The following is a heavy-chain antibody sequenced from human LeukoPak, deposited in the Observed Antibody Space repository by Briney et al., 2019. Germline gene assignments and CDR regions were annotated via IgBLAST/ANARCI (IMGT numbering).Heavy chain of an antibody. V-gene: IGHV1-2*06. J-gene: IGHJ4*02. CDR3: ARNIGSYYYDSSFDY. CDR1: GYTFTGYY. D-gene: IGHD3-22*01. Sequence: ASVKVSCKASGYTFTGYYMHWVRQAPGQGLEWMGRINPNSGGTNYAQKFQGRVTMTRDTSISTAYMELSRLRSDDTAVYYCARNIGSYYYDSSFDYWGQGTLVIVSS. CDR2: INPNSGGT.